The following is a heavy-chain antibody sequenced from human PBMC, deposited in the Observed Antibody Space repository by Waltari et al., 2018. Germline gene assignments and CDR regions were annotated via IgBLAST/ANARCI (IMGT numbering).Heavy chain of an antibody. CDR3: ARDRGLRGGYDS. D-gene: IGHD5-12*01. CDR2: IYHSGST. CDR1: GGSLGSGNW. V-gene: IGHV4-4*02. Sequence: QVQLQESGPGLVKPSGTLSLTCVGSGGSLGSGNWWSWVRQPPGKGLAWIGEIYHSGSTNYNPSLKSRLSISLDKSKNQFSLNLSSLTAADTAVYYCARDRGLRGGYDSWGQGTLVTVSS. J-gene: IGHJ5*02.